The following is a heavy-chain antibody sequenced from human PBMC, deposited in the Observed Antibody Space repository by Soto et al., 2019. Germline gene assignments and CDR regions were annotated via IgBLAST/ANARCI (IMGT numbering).Heavy chain of an antibody. D-gene: IGHD3-10*01. CDR2: TRNKANSYTT. J-gene: IGHJ6*02. Sequence: LRLSCAASGFTFSDHYMDWVRQAPLKGLEWVGRTRNKANSYTTEYAASVKGRFTISRDDSKNSLYLQMNSLKTEDTAVYYCARAHINYGSGSYYHYYYGMDVWGQGTTVTVS. V-gene: IGHV3-72*01. CDR1: GFTFSDHY. CDR3: ARAHINYGSGSYYHYYYGMDV.